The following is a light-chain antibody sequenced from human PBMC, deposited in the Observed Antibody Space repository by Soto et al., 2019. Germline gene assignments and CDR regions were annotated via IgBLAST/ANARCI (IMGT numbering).Light chain of an antibody. J-gene: IGKJ3*01. CDR1: QSVSSSY. V-gene: IGKV3-20*01. CDR3: QQYGSSPLLT. CDR2: VAS. Sequence: EIVLTQSPGTLSLSPGEIATLSCRASQSVSSSYLAWYQQKPGQAPRLLIYVASSRATGIPDRFSGSGSGTDFTHTISRLEPEDFAVYYCQQYGSSPLLTFGPGTKVDSK.